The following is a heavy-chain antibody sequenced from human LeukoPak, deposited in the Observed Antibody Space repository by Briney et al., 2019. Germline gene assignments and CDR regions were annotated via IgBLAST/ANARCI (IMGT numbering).Heavy chain of an antibody. CDR1: GFTFSNAG. D-gene: IGHD3-9*01. CDR3: IFFFKQMTAYDILTGPDY. Sequence: GGSLRLSCAASGFTFSNAGMSWVRQAPGKGLKWVGRIKSKTDGGTTDYAAPVKGRFTISRDDSNNTLYLQMNSLKTEDTAVYYCIFFFKQMTAYDILTGPDYWGQGTLVTVSS. J-gene: IGHJ4*02. V-gene: IGHV3-15*01. CDR2: IKSKTDGGTT.